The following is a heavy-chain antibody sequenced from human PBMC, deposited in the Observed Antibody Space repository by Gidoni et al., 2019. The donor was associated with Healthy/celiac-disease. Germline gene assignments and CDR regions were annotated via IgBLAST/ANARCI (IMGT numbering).Heavy chain of an antibody. J-gene: IGHJ4*02. CDR2: ISGSGGST. V-gene: IGHV3-23*01. CDR1: GFTFSGYA. Sequence: EVQLLESGGGLVQPGGSLRLSCAASGFTFSGYAISWVRQAPGKGLEWVSAISGSGGSTYYADSVKGRFTISRDNSKNTLYLQMNSLRAEDTAVYYCAKVVSAGNLRDYDFWSGDSGFDYWGQGTLVTVSS. CDR3: AKVVSAGNLRDYDFWSGDSGFDY. D-gene: IGHD3-3*01.